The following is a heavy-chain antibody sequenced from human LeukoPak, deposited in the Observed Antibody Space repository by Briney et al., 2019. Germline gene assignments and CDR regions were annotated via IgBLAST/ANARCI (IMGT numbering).Heavy chain of an antibody. CDR1: GYSFTSNW. Sequence: GESLKISCKSSGYSFTSNWIGWVRQMPGKGLEWMGILYPGDSETKYSPSFQGQVTISVDKSISTAYLQWSSLKASDTAMYYCARSREWLRSPPDYWGQGTLVTVSS. CDR3: ARSREWLRSPPDY. D-gene: IGHD5-12*01. V-gene: IGHV5-51*01. CDR2: LYPGDSET. J-gene: IGHJ4*02.